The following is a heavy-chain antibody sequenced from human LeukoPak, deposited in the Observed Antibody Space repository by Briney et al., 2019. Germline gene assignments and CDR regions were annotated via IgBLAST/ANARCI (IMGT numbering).Heavy chain of an antibody. J-gene: IGHJ4*02. CDR3: ARHWAVTRPFDY. Sequence: GGSLRLSCEASGFTFTTYSMTWVRQAPGKGLEWVSIISSGSSAIFSADALKGRFTISRDNAKNSLYLQMNSLRAEDTAVYYCARHWAVTRPFDYWGQGTLVTVSS. D-gene: IGHD3-16*01. CDR1: GFTFTTYS. V-gene: IGHV3-21*01. CDR2: ISSGSSAI.